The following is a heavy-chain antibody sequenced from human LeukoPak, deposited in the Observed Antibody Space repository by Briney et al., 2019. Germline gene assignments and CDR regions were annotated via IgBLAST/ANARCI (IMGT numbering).Heavy chain of an antibody. CDR1: GFTFSSYS. V-gene: IGHV3-21*04. D-gene: IGHD3-16*01. Sequence: GGSLRLSCAASGFTFSSYSMNWVRQAPGKGMEWVSSISSSSSYIYYADSVKGRFTISRDNAKNSLYLQMNSLRAEDTAVYYCAKDYDSGGPRWVDSWGQGTLVSVSS. CDR2: ISSSSSYI. CDR3: AKDYDSGGPRWVDS. J-gene: IGHJ4*02.